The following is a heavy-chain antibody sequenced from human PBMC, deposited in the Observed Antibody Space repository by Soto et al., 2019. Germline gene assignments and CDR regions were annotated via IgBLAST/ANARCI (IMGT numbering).Heavy chain of an antibody. CDR3: ARIRGATIDAFDI. J-gene: IGHJ3*02. Sequence: GSGPTAGEPTQTLTLTCTFSGFSLSTSGMCVSWIRQPPGKALELLALIDWDDDKYYSTSLKTRLTISKDTSKNQVVLTMTNMDPVDTATYYCARIRGATIDAFDIWGQGTMVTVSS. D-gene: IGHD1-26*01. CDR1: GFSLSTSGMC. V-gene: IGHV2-70*01. CDR2: IDWDDDK.